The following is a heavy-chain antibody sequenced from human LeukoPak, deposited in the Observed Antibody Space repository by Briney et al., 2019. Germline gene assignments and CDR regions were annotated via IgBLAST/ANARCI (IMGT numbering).Heavy chain of an antibody. CDR2: ISGSGGST. CDR3: AKDDYGNDWFDP. V-gene: IGHV3-23*01. J-gene: IGHJ5*02. D-gene: IGHD4-17*01. CDR1: GVIFSSYA. Sequence: GGSLRLSCAASGVIFSSYAMSWVRQAPGKGLEWVSGISGSGGSTYYADSVKGRFTISRDNSKNTLYLQMNSLRAEDTAVYYCAKDDYGNDWFDPWGQGTLVTVSS.